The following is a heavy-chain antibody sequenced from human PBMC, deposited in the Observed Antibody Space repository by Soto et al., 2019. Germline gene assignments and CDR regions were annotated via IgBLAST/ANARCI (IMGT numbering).Heavy chain of an antibody. CDR2: IKQDGSEK. J-gene: IGHJ6*03. D-gene: IGHD1-20*01. CDR3: ARSYNWNDYYYYYMDV. CDR1: GFTFSTYW. V-gene: IGHV3-7*01. Sequence: EVQLVESGGGLVQPGGSLRLSCAASGFTFSTYWMSWVRQAPGKGLEWVANIKQDGSEKYYVDSAKGRFTVSTDNAMNSLFLQMNTLRADDTAVYYCARSYNWNDYYYYYMDVWGKGTTVTVSS.